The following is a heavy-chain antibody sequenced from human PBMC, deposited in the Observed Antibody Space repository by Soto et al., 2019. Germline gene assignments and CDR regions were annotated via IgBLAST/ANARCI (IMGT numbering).Heavy chain of an antibody. D-gene: IGHD3-10*01. CDR3: THRRGLGELY. CDR2: IYWDDDK. Sequence: QITLKESGPTLVKPTQTLTLTCTFSGFSLSTSGVSVVWIRQPPGKALECLAVIYWDDDKRYRPSLQSRLTVTKDTSKNQVVLRMTNMDPVDTATYYCTHRRGLGELYWGQGTLVTVSS. CDR1: GFSLSTSGVS. J-gene: IGHJ4*02. V-gene: IGHV2-5*02.